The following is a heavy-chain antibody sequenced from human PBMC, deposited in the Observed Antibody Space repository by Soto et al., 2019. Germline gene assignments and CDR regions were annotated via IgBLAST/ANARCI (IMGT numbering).Heavy chain of an antibody. CDR3: AAGLYFFDY. J-gene: IGHJ4*02. D-gene: IGHD6-13*01. Sequence: PGGSLRLSCAASGFTFSSYSMNWVRQAPGKGLEWVSSISSSSNKYYPDSVKGRFTISRDNSKNTLYLQMNSLRTEDKAVYYCAAGLYFFDYCGQGTLVTVSS. CDR1: GFTFSSYS. CDR2: ISSSSNK. V-gene: IGHV3-21*01.